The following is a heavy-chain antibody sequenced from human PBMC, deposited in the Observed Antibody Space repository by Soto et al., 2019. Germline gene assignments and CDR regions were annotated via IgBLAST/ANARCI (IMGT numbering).Heavy chain of an antibody. CDR2: TYYRSKWYN. CDR1: GDSVSSNSAA. J-gene: IGHJ5*02. D-gene: IGHD3-3*01. CDR3: ARDHDPTLVRFWSGYYHPNWFDP. Sequence: PSQTLSLTCAISGDSVSSNSAAWNWIRQSPSRGLEWLGRTYYRSKWYNDYAVSVKSRITINPDTSKNQFSLQLNSVTPEDTAVYYCARDHDPTLVRFWSGYYHPNWFDPWGQGTLVTVSS. V-gene: IGHV6-1*01.